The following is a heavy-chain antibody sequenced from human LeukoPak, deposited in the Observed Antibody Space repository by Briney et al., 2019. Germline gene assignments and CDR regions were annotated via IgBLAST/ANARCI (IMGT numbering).Heavy chain of an antibody. J-gene: IGHJ4*02. V-gene: IGHV1-69*13. D-gene: IGHD3-3*01. CDR1: GYTLTELS. CDR3: ARESVDFWSCYRLYYFDY. CDR2: IIPIFGTA. Sequence: SVKVSCKVSGYTLTELSMHWVRQAPGQGLEWMGGIIPIFGTANYAQKFQGRVTITADESTSTAYMELSSLRSEDTAVYYCARESVDFWSCYRLYYFDYWGQGTLVTVSS.